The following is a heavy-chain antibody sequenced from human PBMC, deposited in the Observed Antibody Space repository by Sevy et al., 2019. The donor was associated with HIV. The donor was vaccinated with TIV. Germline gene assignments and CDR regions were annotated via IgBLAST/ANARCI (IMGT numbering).Heavy chain of an antibody. J-gene: IGHJ4*02. V-gene: IGHV3-21*01. CDR2: ISSSSSYI. Sequence: GESLKISCAASGFTFSSYSMNWVRQAPGKGLEWVSSISSSSSYIYYADSVKGRFTISRDNAKNSLYLQMNSLRAEDTAVYYCARDEGAVNYWGQGTLVTVSS. D-gene: IGHD6-19*01. CDR3: ARDEGAVNY. CDR1: GFTFSSYS.